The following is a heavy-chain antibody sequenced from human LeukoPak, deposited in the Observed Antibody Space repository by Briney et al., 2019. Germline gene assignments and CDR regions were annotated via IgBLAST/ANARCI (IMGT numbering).Heavy chain of an antibody. V-gene: IGHV3-74*01. Sequence: GWSLRLSCAASGFTLSTYWMHWVRQAPGKALVWVSRINTEGSSTSYADSVKGRFTVYRDNAKNTVYLQMNSLRAEDTAVYYCARRRYSDNWEPLFDDCGQGTLVAVSS. J-gene: IGHJ4*02. D-gene: IGHD1-1*01. CDR3: ARRRYSDNWEPLFDD. CDR1: GFTLSTYW. CDR2: INTEGSST.